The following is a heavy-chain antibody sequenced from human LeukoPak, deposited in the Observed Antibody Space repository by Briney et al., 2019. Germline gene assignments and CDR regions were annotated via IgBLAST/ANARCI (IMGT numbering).Heavy chain of an antibody. CDR2: FDPEDGET. J-gene: IGHJ4*02. CDR3: ARDINRGATFDY. D-gene: IGHD1-26*01. CDR1: GYTLTELS. V-gene: IGHV1-24*01. Sequence: ASVKVSCKVSGYTLTELSMHWVRQAPGKGLEWMGGFDPEDGETIYAQKFQGRVTMTEDTSTDTAYMELSSLRSEDTAVYYCARDINRGATFDYWGQGTLVTVSS.